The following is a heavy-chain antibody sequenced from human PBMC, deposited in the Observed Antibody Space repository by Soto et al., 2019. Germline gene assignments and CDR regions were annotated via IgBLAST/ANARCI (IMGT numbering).Heavy chain of an antibody. CDR3: ARDIPGGAAADPNGAFDI. J-gene: IGHJ3*02. CDR2: IYTSGST. CDR1: GGSISSYY. V-gene: IGHV4-4*07. Sequence: SETLSLTCTVSGGSISSYYWSWIRQHAGKGLEWIGRIYTSGSTNYNPSLKSRVTMSVDTSKNQFSRKLSSVTAADTAVYYWARDIPGGAAADPNGAFDIWGQGTMVTVSS. D-gene: IGHD6-13*01.